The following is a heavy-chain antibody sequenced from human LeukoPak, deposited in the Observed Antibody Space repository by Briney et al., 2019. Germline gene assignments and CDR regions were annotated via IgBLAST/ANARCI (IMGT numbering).Heavy chain of an antibody. CDR2: ISAYNGNT. V-gene: IGHV1-18*01. J-gene: IGHJ6*03. CDR3: ARGSYSTYYMDV. D-gene: IGHD4-11*01. Sequence: ASVKVSCKASGYTFTSYGISWVRQAPGQGLEWEGWISAYNGNTNYAQNLQGRVTMTTDTSTSTAYMELRSLRSDDTAVYYCARGSYSTYYMDVWGKGTTVTVSS. CDR1: GYTFTSYG.